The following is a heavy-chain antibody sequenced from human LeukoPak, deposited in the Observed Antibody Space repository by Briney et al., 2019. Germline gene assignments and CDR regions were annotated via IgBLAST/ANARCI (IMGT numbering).Heavy chain of an antibody. CDR3: AELGITMIGGV. Sequence: GGSLRLSCGASGFTFSSYGMHWVRQAPGKGLEWVAFIRYDGRNKYYADPVMGRFTISRDNSKNTLYLQMNSLRAEDTAVYYCAELGITMIGGVWGKGTTVTISS. J-gene: IGHJ6*04. CDR2: IRYDGRNK. CDR1: GFTFSSYG. V-gene: IGHV3-30*02. D-gene: IGHD3-10*02.